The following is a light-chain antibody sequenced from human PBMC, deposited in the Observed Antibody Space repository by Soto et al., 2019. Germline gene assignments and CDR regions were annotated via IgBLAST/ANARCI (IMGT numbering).Light chain of an antibody. CDR2: RNN. CDR3: AAWDDSLRGVV. CDR1: RSNIGSNT. J-gene: IGLJ2*01. Sequence: QPVLTQPPSVSGTPGQSVTISCSGSRSNIGSNTVNWYQQLPGTAPKVLMYRNNQRPSGVPDRFFGSKSGTSASLAISGLQSEDEADYFCAAWDDSLRGVVFGGGTKLTVL. V-gene: IGLV1-44*01.